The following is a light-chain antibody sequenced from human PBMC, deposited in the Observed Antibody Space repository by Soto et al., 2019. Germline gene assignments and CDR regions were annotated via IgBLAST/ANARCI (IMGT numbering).Light chain of an antibody. Sequence: EIVMTQSPATLSVSPGERATLSCRASQSVSSNLAWYQQKPCQAPRLLIYGASTRATSIPARFSGSGSGTEFTLTISSLQSEDFAVYYCQHYNNWPRTFGQGTKVEIK. CDR2: GAS. J-gene: IGKJ1*01. CDR3: QHYNNWPRT. CDR1: QSVSSN. V-gene: IGKV3-15*01.